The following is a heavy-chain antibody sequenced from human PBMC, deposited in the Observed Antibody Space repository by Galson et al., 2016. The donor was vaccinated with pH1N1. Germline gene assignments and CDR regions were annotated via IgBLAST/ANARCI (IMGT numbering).Heavy chain of an antibody. V-gene: IGHV4-61*02. CDR3: ARDRVALTGIFDY. CDR1: GGSISSSIYY. CDR2: MHTSGTT. D-gene: IGHD3-10*01. J-gene: IGHJ4*02. Sequence: LSLTCALSGGSISSSIYYWHWIRQPAGKGLEWMGRMHTSGTTTYNPSLESRGSISEDTSKNQFSLRLSSVTAADTAVYFCARDRVALTGIFDYWGQGALVTVSS.